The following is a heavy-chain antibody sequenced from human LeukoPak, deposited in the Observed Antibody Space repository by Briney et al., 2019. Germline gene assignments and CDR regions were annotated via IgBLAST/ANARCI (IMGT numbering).Heavy chain of an antibody. CDR2: ISSSGST. Sequence: PSETLSLTCTVSGDSISSGDYYWSWIRQPAGKGLEWIGRISSSGSTNYNPSLKSRVTISVDTSKNQFSLKLSSVTAADTAVYYCARGGGSYYWVYWGQGTLVTVSS. CDR3: ARGGGSYYWVY. D-gene: IGHD1-26*01. J-gene: IGHJ4*02. V-gene: IGHV4-61*02. CDR1: GDSISSGDYY.